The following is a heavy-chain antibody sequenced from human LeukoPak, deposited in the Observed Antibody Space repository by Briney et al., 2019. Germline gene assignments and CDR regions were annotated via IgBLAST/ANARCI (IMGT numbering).Heavy chain of an antibody. CDR1: GGSFSGYY. V-gene: IGHV4-34*01. J-gene: IGHJ5*02. CDR3: ARGVGHDYTTFNWFDT. D-gene: IGHD4-11*01. Sequence: TSETLSLTCAVYGGSFSGYYWSWIRQPPGKGLEWIGEINHSGSTNYNPSLKSRVTISVDTSKNQFSLKLSSVTAADTAVYYCARGVGHDYTTFNWFDTWGQGTLVTVSS. CDR2: INHSGST.